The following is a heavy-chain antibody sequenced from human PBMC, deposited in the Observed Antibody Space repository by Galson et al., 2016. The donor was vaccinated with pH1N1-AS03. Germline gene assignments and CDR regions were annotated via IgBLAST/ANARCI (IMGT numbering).Heavy chain of an antibody. J-gene: IGHJ6*02. D-gene: IGHD3-9*01. CDR1: GGTFNSYT. CDR3: ARDQGSYYDNVTGLHGMEV. V-gene: IGHV1-69*13. Sequence: SVKVSCKASGGTFNSYTINWVRQAPGQGLEWMGGIIPIFDTPIYAQRFQGKVTITADESASRVYLELRSLRSEDTAVYYCARDQGSYYDNVTGLHGMEVWGQGTTVIVSS. CDR2: IIPIFDTP.